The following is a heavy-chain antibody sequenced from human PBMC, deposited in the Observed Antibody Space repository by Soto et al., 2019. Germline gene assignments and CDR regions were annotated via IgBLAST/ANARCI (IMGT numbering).Heavy chain of an antibody. J-gene: IGHJ2*01. V-gene: IGHV5-51*01. CDR2: IYPVHSDT. CDR3: ARTSISGWTASWYFDL. CDR1: EYSFVSYW. Sequence: GESLKISCKGSEYSFVSYWIAWVRQMPGKGLECMAIIYPVHSDTRYSPSFQGQVTTSLDKSISTAYLHWSSLEASDTAMYYCARTSISGWTASWYFDLWGRGTLVTVS. D-gene: IGHD6-19*01.